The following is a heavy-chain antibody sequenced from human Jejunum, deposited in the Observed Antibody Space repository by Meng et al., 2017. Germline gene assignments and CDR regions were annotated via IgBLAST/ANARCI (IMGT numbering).Heavy chain of an antibody. Sequence: SETLSLTCTVSGFSINSNYYWGWIRQPPGKGLEWIANFHHSESTNYNPSLKSRVTIAVDTSKNQFCLNLNSVTAADTAVYVCGRASVWFSGGYWGQGTLVTVSS. CDR3: GRASVWFSGGY. V-gene: IGHV4-38-2*02. CDR1: GFSINSNYY. J-gene: IGHJ4*02. CDR2: FHHSEST. D-gene: IGHD3-16*01.